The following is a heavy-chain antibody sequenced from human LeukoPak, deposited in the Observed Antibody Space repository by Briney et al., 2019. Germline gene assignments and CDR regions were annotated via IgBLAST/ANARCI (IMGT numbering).Heavy chain of an antibody. CDR2: ILYDGRNK. D-gene: IGHD2-15*01. J-gene: IGHJ4*02. Sequence: GRSLRLSCAASGFTFSNFAIHWVRQAPGKGLEWVAVILYDGRNKYYGDSVEGRFTISRDNSKNTVCLEMNSLRAEDTAVYYCAKDLMKTGYCSGASCYGRTDWGQGTLVTVSS. V-gene: IGHV3-30*18. CDR3: AKDLMKTGYCSGASCYGRTD. CDR1: GFTFSNFA.